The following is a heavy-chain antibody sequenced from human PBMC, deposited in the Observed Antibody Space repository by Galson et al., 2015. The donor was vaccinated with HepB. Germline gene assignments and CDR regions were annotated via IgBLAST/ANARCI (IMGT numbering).Heavy chain of an antibody. CDR3: ASRPAVNYDFWSGYSNYGMDV. V-gene: IGHV3-21*01. Sequence: SLRLSCAASGFTFSSYSMNWVRQAPGKGLEWVSSISSSSSYIYYADSVKGRFTISRDNAKNSLYLQMNSLRAEDTAVYYCASRPAVNYDFWSGYSNYGMDVWGQGTTVTVSS. D-gene: IGHD3-3*01. J-gene: IGHJ6*02. CDR1: GFTFSSYS. CDR2: ISSSSSYI.